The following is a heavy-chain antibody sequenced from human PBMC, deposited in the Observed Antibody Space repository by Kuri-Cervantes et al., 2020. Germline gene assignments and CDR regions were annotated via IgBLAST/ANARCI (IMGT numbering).Heavy chain of an antibody. CDR2: ISYDGSNK. V-gene: IGHV3-30*03. Sequence: GGSLRLSCAASGFTFSSYGMHWVRQAPGKGLEWVAVISYDGSNKYYADSVKGRFTISRDNSKNTLYLQMNSLRAEDTAVYYCARSLAAAGLFDYWGQGTLVTVSS. D-gene: IGHD6-13*01. J-gene: IGHJ4*02. CDR1: GFTFSSYG. CDR3: ARSLAAAGLFDY.